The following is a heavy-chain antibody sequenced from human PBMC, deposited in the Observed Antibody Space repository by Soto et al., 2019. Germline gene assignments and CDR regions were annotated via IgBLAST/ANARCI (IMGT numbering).Heavy chain of an antibody. D-gene: IGHD6-19*01. Sequence: ASVKVSCKVSGYTLTELSMHWVRQAPGKGLEWMGGFDPEDGETIYAQKFQGRVTMTEDTSTDTAYMELSSLRSEDTAVYYCATRAMGAAVAVTRFDYWGQGTLVTVSS. CDR2: FDPEDGET. CDR1: GYTLTELS. V-gene: IGHV1-24*01. J-gene: IGHJ4*02. CDR3: ATRAMGAAVAVTRFDY.